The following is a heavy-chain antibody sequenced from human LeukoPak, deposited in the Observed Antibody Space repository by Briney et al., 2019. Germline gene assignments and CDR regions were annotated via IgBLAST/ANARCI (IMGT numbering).Heavy chain of an antibody. Sequence: SETLSLNCAVYGGSFSGYYWSWIRQPPGKGLEWIGEINHSGSTNYNPSLKSRVTISVDTSKNQFSLKLSSVTAADTAVYYCAGPVVVPAARDYYYYYMDVWGKGTTVTVSS. CDR3: AGPVVVPAARDYYYYYMDV. D-gene: IGHD2-2*01. CDR1: GGSFSGYY. CDR2: INHSGST. J-gene: IGHJ6*03. V-gene: IGHV4-34*01.